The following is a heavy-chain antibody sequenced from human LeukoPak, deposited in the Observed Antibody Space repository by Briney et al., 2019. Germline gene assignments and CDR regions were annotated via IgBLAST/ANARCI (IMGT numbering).Heavy chain of an antibody. CDR3: AKSRAGYYDISGYYPAGYNAFDI. D-gene: IGHD3-22*01. J-gene: IGHJ3*02. V-gene: IGHV1-2*02. CDR2: INSNSGGT. Sequence: VASVKVSCKASGYIFNGYYIQGVRQAPGQGLEWMGWINSNSGGTNYAQKFQGRFTMTRDTSISTAYMELSRLRSDDTAVYSCAKSRAGYYDISGYYPAGYNAFDIWGQGTMVTVSS. CDR1: GYIFNGYY.